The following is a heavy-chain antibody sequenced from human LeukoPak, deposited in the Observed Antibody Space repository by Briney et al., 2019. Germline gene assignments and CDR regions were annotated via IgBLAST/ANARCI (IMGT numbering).Heavy chain of an antibody. CDR3: AREGVGATRWFDP. CDR1: GHSISSGYY. CDR2: IYHSGST. J-gene: IGHJ5*02. D-gene: IGHD1-26*01. V-gene: IGHV4-38-2*02. Sequence: SETLPLTCTVSGHSISSGYYWGWIRQPPGKGLEWIGSIYHSGSTYYNPSLKSRVTISVDTSKNQFSLKLSSVTAADTAVYHCAREGVGATRWFDPWGQGTLVAVSS.